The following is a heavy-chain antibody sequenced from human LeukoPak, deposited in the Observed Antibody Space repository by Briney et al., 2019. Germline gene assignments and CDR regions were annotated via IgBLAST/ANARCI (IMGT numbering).Heavy chain of an antibody. CDR3: ARGGYYGSGNDFRFDP. CDR2: IYYSGST. Sequence: SETLSLTCTVSGGSISSYYWSWIRQPPGKGLEWIGYIYYSGSTNYNPSLKSRVTISVDTSKNQFSLKLNSVTAADTAVYYCARGGYYGSGNDFRFDPWGQGTLVPVSS. J-gene: IGHJ5*02. CDR1: GGSISSYY. V-gene: IGHV4-59*12. D-gene: IGHD3-10*01.